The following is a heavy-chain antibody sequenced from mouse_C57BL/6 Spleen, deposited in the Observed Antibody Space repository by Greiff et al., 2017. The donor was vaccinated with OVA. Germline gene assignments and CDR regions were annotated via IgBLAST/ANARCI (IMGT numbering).Heavy chain of an antibody. CDR2: IYPGSGST. D-gene: IGHD1-1*01. J-gene: IGHJ4*01. CDR1: GYTFTSYW. Sequence: VQLQQPGAELVKPGASVKMSCKASGYTFTSYWITWVKQRPGQGLEWIGDIYPGSGSTNYNEKFKSKATLTVDTSSSTAYMQLSSLTSEDSAVYYCARVGQTTVGGMDYWGQGTSVTVSS. CDR3: ARVGQTTVGGMDY. V-gene: IGHV1-55*01.